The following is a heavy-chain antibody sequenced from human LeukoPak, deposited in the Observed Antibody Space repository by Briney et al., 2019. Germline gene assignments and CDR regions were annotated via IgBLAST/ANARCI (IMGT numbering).Heavy chain of an antibody. CDR1: GFTFSNYN. CDR3: ATDPYNGSYGDDYYYYIDV. J-gene: IGHJ6*03. Sequence: PGGSLRLSCAASGFTFSNYNMNWVRQTPGKGLEWVSSITRGSIYTFYADSVKGRFTISRDNAKNSLSLQMNSLRAEDTAVYYCATDPYNGSYGDDYYYYIDVWGKGTTVTISS. CDR2: ITRGSIYT. D-gene: IGHD1-26*01. V-gene: IGHV3-21*01.